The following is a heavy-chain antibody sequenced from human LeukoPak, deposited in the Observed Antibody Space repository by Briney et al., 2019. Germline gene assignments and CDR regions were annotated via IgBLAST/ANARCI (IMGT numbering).Heavy chain of an antibody. D-gene: IGHD3-10*01. V-gene: IGHV3-53*01. CDR2: IHTGGTT. CDR1: GFTFSDYW. J-gene: IGHJ4*02. CDR3: ARVWFGYFFQ. Sequence: GGSLRLSCAASGFTFSDYWMGWVRQAPGKGLEWVSVIHTGGTTHYADSVKGRFTISKDNSNNTVYLQMNSVRVEDTAVYYCARVWFGYFFQWGQGALVTVSS.